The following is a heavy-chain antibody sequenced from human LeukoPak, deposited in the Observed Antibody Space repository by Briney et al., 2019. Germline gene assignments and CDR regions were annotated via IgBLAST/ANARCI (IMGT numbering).Heavy chain of an antibody. Sequence: AGGSLRLSCAASGFTFSSYSMNWVRQPPGKGLEWIGSIYYSGSTYYNPSLKSRVTISVDTSKNQFSLKLSSVTAADTAVYYCARDPPPLAAAGNGDYWGQGTLVTVSS. J-gene: IGHJ4*02. D-gene: IGHD6-13*01. CDR3: ARDPPPLAAAGNGDY. CDR2: IYYSGST. CDR1: GFTFSSYS. V-gene: IGHV4-39*07.